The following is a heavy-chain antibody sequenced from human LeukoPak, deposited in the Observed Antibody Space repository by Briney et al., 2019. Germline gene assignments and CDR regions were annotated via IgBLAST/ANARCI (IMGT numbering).Heavy chain of an antibody. J-gene: IGHJ4*02. CDR2: ISGDGSST. V-gene: IGHV3-74*01. D-gene: IGHD3-3*01. Sequence: GGSLRLSCAASGFTFSSDWMHWVRQAPGKGLVWVSRISGDGSSTTYAGSAKGRFTISRDNAKNTLYLQMNSLRAEDTAIYYCSRALGGGATGWGQGTLVTVSS. CDR3: SRALGGGATG. CDR1: GFTFSSDW.